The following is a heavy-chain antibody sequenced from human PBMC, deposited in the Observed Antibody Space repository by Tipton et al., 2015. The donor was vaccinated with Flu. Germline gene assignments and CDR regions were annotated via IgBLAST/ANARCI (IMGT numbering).Heavy chain of an antibody. Sequence: TLSLTCTVSGGSISSYYWSWIRQPPGEGLECIGYLYYSGSTNYNPSLKSRVTISVDTSKNQFSLKLSSVTAADTAVYYCARHGGGSSFDYWGQGTLVTVSS. J-gene: IGHJ4*02. CDR1: GGSISSYY. CDR2: LYYSGST. CDR3: ARHGGGSSFDY. V-gene: IGHV4-59*08. D-gene: IGHD5-12*01.